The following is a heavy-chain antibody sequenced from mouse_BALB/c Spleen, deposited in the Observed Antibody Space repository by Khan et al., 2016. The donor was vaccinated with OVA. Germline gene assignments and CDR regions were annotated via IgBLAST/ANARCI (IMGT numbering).Heavy chain of an antibody. CDR1: GYSFTGYF. J-gene: IGHJ2*01. Sequence: VQLKESGPELVKPGASVKISCKASGYSFTGYFMNWVMQSHGKSLEWIGRINPHIGETLYNQKFKGKATLTVDESSRTVHMELRSLASEDSAVYYCARKNGSDFDYWDQGTTLTVSS. V-gene: IGHV1-20*02. CDR3: ARKNGSDFDY. D-gene: IGHD1-1*01. CDR2: INPHIGET.